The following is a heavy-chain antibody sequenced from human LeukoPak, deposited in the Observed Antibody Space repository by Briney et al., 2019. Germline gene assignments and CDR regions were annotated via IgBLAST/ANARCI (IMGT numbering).Heavy chain of an antibody. V-gene: IGHV3-7*01. CDR3: ARDHYYDSSGSFGY. J-gene: IGHJ4*02. Sequence: GGSLRLSCAASGFTFSSYSMNWVRQAPGKGLEWVANIKQDGSEKYYVDSVKGRFTISRDNAKNSLYLQMNSLRAEDTAVYYCARDHYYDSSGSFGYWGQGTLVTVSS. D-gene: IGHD3-22*01. CDR1: GFTFSSYS. CDR2: IKQDGSEK.